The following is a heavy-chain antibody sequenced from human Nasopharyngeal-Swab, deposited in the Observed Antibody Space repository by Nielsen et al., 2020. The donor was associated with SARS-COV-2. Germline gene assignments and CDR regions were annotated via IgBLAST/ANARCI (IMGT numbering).Heavy chain of an antibody. Sequence: ASAQVSCKASGYTFNNYYIHWVRHAPGQGLEWMGMINSGSGGTTYAQKFQGRVTMTRDTSTSTVFMDLRNLISEDTAVYYCARRGRCSGSSCDMDVWGQGTTVTVSS. CDR1: GYTFNNYY. V-gene: IGHV1-46*02. D-gene: IGHD2-2*01. J-gene: IGHJ6*02. CDR2: INSGSGGT. CDR3: ARRGRCSGSSCDMDV.